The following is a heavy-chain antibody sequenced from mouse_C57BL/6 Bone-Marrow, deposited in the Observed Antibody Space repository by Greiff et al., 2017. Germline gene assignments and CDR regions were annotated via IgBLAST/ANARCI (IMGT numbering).Heavy chain of an antibody. Sequence: EVKLMESGPGLVKPSQSLSLTCSVTGYSITSGYYWNWIRQFPGNKLEWMGYISYDGSNNYNPSLKNRISITRDTSKNQFFLKLNSVTTEDTATDYCAREGDGYYGAWFAYWGQGTLVTVSA. CDR2: ISYDGSN. CDR3: AREGDGYYGAWFAY. V-gene: IGHV3-6*01. J-gene: IGHJ3*01. D-gene: IGHD2-3*01. CDR1: GYSITSGYY.